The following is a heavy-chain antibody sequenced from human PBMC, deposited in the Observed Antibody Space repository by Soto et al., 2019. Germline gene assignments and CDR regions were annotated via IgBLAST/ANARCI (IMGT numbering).Heavy chain of an antibody. Sequence: QVQLVESGGGVVQPGRSLRLSCAASGFTFSSYAMHWVRQAPGKGLEWVAVISYDGSNKYYADSVKGRFTISRDNSKKTLYLQMNSLRAEDTAVYYCARTLLGTTWYFQHWGQGTLVTVSS. CDR2: ISYDGSNK. V-gene: IGHV3-30-3*01. D-gene: IGHD2-15*01. CDR3: ARTLLGTTWYFQH. J-gene: IGHJ1*01. CDR1: GFTFSSYA.